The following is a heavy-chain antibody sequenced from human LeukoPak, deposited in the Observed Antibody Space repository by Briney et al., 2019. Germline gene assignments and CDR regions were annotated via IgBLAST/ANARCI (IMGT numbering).Heavy chain of an antibody. D-gene: IGHD6-6*01. CDR3: ARDWSSSFSFDY. Sequence: ASVKVSCKASGYTFTGYYMHWVRQAPGQGLEWMGWINPNSGGTNYAQKFQGRVTMTRDTSINTAYMELSRLRSDDTAVYYCARDWSSSFSFDYWGQGTLVTVSS. J-gene: IGHJ4*02. CDR2: INPNSGGT. V-gene: IGHV1-2*02. CDR1: GYTFTGYY.